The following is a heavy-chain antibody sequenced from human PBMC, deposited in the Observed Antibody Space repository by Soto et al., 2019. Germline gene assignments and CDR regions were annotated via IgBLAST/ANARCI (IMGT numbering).Heavy chain of an antibody. V-gene: IGHV1-8*01. CDR2: MNPNSGNT. D-gene: IGHD3-3*01. CDR3: ARFGGILEWLSDWYFDL. Sequence: QVPLVQSGAEVKKPGASVKVSCKASGYTFTSYDINWVRQATGQGLEWMGWMNPNSGNTGYAQKFQGRVTMTRNTSISTAYMELSSLRSEDTAVYYCARFGGILEWLSDWYFDLWGRGTLVTVSS. J-gene: IGHJ2*01. CDR1: GYTFTSYD.